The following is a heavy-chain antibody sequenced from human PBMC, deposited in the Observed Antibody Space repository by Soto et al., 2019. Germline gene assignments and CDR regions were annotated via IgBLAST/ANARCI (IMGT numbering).Heavy chain of an antibody. D-gene: IGHD3-3*01. V-gene: IGHV3-7*03. J-gene: IGHJ4*02. CDR3: ARIDFWSGYPYDY. CDR1: GFTFSSYW. Sequence: PGGSLRLSXAASGFTFSSYWMSWVRQAPGKGLEWVANIKQDGSEKYYVDSVKGRFTISRDNAKNSLYLQMNSLRAEDTAVYYCARIDFWSGYPYDYWGQGTLVTVSS. CDR2: IKQDGSEK.